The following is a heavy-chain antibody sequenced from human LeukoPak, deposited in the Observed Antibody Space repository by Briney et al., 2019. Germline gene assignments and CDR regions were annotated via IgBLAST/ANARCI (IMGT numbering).Heavy chain of an antibody. V-gene: IGHV1-18*01. CDR3: ARDRGPRYDILTGYRTPTDY. D-gene: IGHD3-9*01. J-gene: IGHJ4*02. CDR1: GDTFTSYG. Sequence: EASVKVSCKASGDTFTSYGISWVRQAPGQGLEWMGWISAYNGNTNYAQKLQGRVTMTTDTSTSTAYMELRSLRSDDTAVYYCARDRGPRYDILTGYRTPTDYWGQGTLVTVSS. CDR2: ISAYNGNT.